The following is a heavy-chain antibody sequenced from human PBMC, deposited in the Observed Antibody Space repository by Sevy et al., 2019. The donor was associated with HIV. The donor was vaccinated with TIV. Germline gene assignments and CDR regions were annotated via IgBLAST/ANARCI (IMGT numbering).Heavy chain of an antibody. Sequence: SETLSLTCSVSGGSITSKNYFWAWIRQSPGKGLEWIGSIYHSGSTYHSPALQSRVGISVDPSRRHFSLKLSSVTATDTAVYYCARHSFKHGYRPHYFDYWSQGTLVTVSS. CDR2: IYHSGST. J-gene: IGHJ4*02. V-gene: IGHV4-39*01. CDR3: ARHSFKHGYRPHYFDY. CDR1: GGSITSKNYF. D-gene: IGHD5-18*01.